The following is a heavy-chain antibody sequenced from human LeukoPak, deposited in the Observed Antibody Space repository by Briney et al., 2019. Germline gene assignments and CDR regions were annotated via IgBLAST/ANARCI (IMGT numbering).Heavy chain of an antibody. CDR1: GFTFTTYA. D-gene: IGHD1-14*01. J-gene: IGHJ6*03. Sequence: GGSLRLSCAASGFTFTTYAMSWVRQAPGKGLEWVAAIRDSGASTYYADSVKDRFTISRDNSRSTLYLQINNLRAEDTAVYYCAKFPRNFVAYFCYYMDVWGKGTTVIVS. V-gene: IGHV3-23*01. CDR3: AKFPRNFVAYFCYYMDV. CDR2: IRDSGAST.